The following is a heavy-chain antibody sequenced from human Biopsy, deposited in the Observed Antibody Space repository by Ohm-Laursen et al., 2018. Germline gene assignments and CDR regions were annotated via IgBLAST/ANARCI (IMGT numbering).Heavy chain of an antibody. CDR1: GGTFTNYA. J-gene: IGHJ4*02. Sequence: KVSCKVSGGTFTNYAISWVRQAPGQGLEWMGGIIPIFGTANYAQKFQGRVTITADESTSTAYMELSSLRSDDTAVYCCARDALGGGSYRFFYWGQGSLVTVSS. V-gene: IGHV1-69*01. D-gene: IGHD1-26*01. CDR3: ARDALGGGSYRFFY. CDR2: IIPIFGTA.